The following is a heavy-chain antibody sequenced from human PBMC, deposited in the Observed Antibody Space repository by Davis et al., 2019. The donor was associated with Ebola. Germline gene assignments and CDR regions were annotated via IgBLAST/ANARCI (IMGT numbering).Heavy chain of an antibody. CDR2: INPKSGDT. D-gene: IGHD2/OR15-2a*01. V-gene: IGHV1-2*02. CDR3: ARGERSMGNCFDY. J-gene: IGHJ4*02. CDR1: GYTFTDYY. Sequence: AASVKVSCKGSGYTFTDYYMHWVRQAPGQGLEWMGWINPKSGDTNYAQIFQGRVTMTRDTSISTAYMDLSGLRSDDTAVYYCARGERSMGNCFDYWGQGTLVTVSP.